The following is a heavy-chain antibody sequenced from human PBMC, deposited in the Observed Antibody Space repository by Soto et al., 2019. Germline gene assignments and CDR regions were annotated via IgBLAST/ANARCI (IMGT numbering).Heavy chain of an antibody. Sequence: QVQLVQSGGGVVQPGGSLRLSCAASGFTFSSYAIHWVRQAPGKGLEWVADVSFDGSHKTYAVPVRGRFTISRDNSKKTVSLQLNSLRAEDTAVYYCAKLGDAVSGYFDFWGQGTQVAVSS. CDR1: GFTFSSYA. CDR3: AKLGDAVSGYFDF. CDR2: VSFDGSHK. D-gene: IGHD3-3*01. J-gene: IGHJ5*01. V-gene: IGHV3-30*18.